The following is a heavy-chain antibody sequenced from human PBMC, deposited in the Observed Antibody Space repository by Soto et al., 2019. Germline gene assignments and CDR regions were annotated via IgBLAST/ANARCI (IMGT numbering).Heavy chain of an antibody. CDR3: AKWDGYGDH. CDR1: GFTFSSNS. CDR2: ISIGGDKT. D-gene: IGHD5-12*01. Sequence: PGGSLRLSXAASGFTFSSNSFTWVRQAPGKGLEYVSGISIGGDKTWHADSVKGRFTVSRDNSKNTVYLQMNSLRVDDTAVYYCAKWDGYGDHWGQGTLVTVSS. V-gene: IGHV3-23*01. J-gene: IGHJ5*02.